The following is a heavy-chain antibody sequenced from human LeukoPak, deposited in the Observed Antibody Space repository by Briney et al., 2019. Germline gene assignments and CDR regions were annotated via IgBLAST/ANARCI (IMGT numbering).Heavy chain of an antibody. D-gene: IGHD3-9*01. Sequence: SETLSLTCAVYGESFSGYFWNWIRQPPGKGLEWIGEINHSGSTSNHNPSLKSRVTMSVDTSKNQFSLKLSSVTAADTAVYYCARTSSYYDILTGLHQYYFDYWGQGTLVTVSS. CDR2: INHSGSTS. CDR1: GESFSGYF. CDR3: ARTSSYYDILTGLHQYYFDY. J-gene: IGHJ4*02. V-gene: IGHV4-34*01.